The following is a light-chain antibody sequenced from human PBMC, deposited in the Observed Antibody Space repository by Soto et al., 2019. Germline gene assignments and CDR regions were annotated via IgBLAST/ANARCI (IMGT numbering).Light chain of an antibody. CDR1: QSVGSTN. J-gene: IGKJ3*01. Sequence: EIVLTQSPATLSLSPGERATLSCGASQSVGSTNLAWYQQKPGLAPRPLIYDASHRATGIPARFSGSESGTEFTLTISRLEPEDFAVYHCQQYGSSPFTFGPGTRVDSK. CDR3: QQYGSSPFT. V-gene: IGKV3D-20*01. CDR2: DAS.